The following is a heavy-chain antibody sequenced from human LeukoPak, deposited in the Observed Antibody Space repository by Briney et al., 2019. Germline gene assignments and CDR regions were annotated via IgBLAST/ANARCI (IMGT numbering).Heavy chain of an antibody. CDR1: GGSISSYY. J-gene: IGHJ4*02. Sequence: SETLSLTCTVSGGSISSYYWSWIRQPPGKGLEWIGYIYYSGSTNYNPSLKSRVTTSVDTSKNQFSLKLSSVTAADTAVYYCARLCSSTSCSPGDDYWGQGTLDTVSS. V-gene: IGHV4-59*01. CDR3: ARLCSSTSCSPGDDY. CDR2: IYYSGST. D-gene: IGHD2-2*01.